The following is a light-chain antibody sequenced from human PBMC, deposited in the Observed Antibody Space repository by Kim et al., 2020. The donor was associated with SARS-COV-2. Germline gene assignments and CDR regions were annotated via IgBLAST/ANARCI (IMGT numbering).Light chain of an antibody. CDR3: AAWDDSLSGRGV. CDR1: HCNICSSS. Sequence: PGQRVTIPCHCNICSSSEYWYQQLPAKAPKLLISRNDQRPSGVPDRFSGSTAGTSATLAISGLRSEDEADYYCAAWDDSLSGRGVFGGGTQLTVL. J-gene: IGLJ3*02. CDR2: RND. V-gene: IGLV1-47*01.